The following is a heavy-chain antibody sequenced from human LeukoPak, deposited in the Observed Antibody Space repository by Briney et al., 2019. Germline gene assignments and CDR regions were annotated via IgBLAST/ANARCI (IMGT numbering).Heavy chain of an antibody. Sequence: GGSLRLSCTASGFTFGDYAMSWVGQPPGEGLEWVAFIRSKAYGGTTEYAASVKGRFTISRDDSKSIAYLQMNSLKTEDTAVYYCTRDLCSSTSCYAPFDYWGQGTLVTVSS. J-gene: IGHJ4*02. D-gene: IGHD2-2*01. V-gene: IGHV3-49*04. CDR3: TRDLCSSTSCYAPFDY. CDR1: GFTFGDYA. CDR2: IRSKAYGGTT.